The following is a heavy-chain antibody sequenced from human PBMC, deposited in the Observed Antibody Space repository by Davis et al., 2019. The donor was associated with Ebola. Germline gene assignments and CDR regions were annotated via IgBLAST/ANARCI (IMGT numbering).Heavy chain of an antibody. CDR3: ARDGQYYDFWSGYSDY. V-gene: IGHV3-73*01. Sequence: PGGSLRLSCAASGFTFSGSAMHWVRQASGKGLEWVGRIRSKANSYATAYAASVKGRFTISRDDSKNTAYLQMNSLRAEDTAVYYCARDGQYYDFWSGYSDYWGQGTLVTVSS. J-gene: IGHJ4*02. CDR1: GFTFSGSA. D-gene: IGHD3-3*01. CDR2: IRSKANSYAT.